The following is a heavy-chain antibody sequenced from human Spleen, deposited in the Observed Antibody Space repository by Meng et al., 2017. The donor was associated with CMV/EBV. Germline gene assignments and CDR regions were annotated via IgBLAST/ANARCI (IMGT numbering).Heavy chain of an antibody. V-gene: IGHV4-34*01. D-gene: IGHD3-10*01. CDR1: GWTFSTYY. Sequence: VQLQQSGVGVFSSLETFSLTCAVYGWTFSTYYGSWSRQSPGKGREQIGEIQRGGSTKYNPALKSRVTISIDTSKNQFSLKVNSVTAADTAVYFCARGTSRGSGSYQKYWGQGTLVTVSS. CDR2: IQRGGST. CDR3: ARGTSRGSGSYQKY. J-gene: IGHJ4*02.